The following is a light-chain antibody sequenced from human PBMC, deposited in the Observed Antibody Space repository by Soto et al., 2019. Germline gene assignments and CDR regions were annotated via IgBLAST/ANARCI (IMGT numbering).Light chain of an antibody. V-gene: IGKV1-6*01. CDR1: QSISSY. Sequence: IQMTQAPSSLSATVGDRVAITCRASQSISSYLNWYQQKPGKAPKLLIYAASSLQSGVPSRFSGSGSGTDFTLTISSLQPEDFATYYCLQDYNYPITFGQGTRLAIK. J-gene: IGKJ5*01. CDR3: LQDYNYPIT. CDR2: AAS.